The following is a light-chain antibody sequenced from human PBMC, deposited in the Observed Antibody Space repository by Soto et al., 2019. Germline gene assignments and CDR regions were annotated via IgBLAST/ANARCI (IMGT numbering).Light chain of an antibody. J-gene: IGKJ1*01. Sequence: DIQLTQSPSALSASVGDRVTLTCRASQSISRYLNWYQQIPGKAPSLVIYAASNLESGVPSRFSGSGSGTDFTLTISSLQPDDFATYYCQQSAATPPTFGQGTKVDIK. CDR3: QQSAATPPT. CDR2: AAS. V-gene: IGKV1-39*01. CDR1: QSISRY.